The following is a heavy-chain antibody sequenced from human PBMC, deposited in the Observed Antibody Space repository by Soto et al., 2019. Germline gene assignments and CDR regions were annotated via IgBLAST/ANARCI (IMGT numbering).Heavy chain of an antibody. Sequence: HPGGSLRLSCAASGFTFNNFAMAWVRQAPGRGPEWVSSVVGNGGTTYYADYVKGRFTISRDNSKSTVYLQMNSLRAEDTAVYYCAKGGLWFGGLSPRGQGTVVTVPQ. CDR1: GFTFNNFA. V-gene: IGHV3-23*01. CDR2: VVGNGGTT. CDR3: AKGGLWFGGLSP. D-gene: IGHD3-10*01. J-gene: IGHJ1*01.